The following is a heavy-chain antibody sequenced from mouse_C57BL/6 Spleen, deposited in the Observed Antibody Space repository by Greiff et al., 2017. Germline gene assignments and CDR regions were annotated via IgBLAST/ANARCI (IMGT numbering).Heavy chain of an antibody. CDR3: HTGTGY. J-gene: IGHJ2*01. V-gene: IGHV1-82*01. D-gene: IGHD4-1*01. Sequence: VQLQQSGPELVKPGASVKISCKASGYAFSSPWMNWVKQRPGKGLEWIGRIYPGDGDTNYNGKFKGKATLTADKSSSTAYMHLSSRTSEDSAVYFCHTGTGYWGQGTTLTVSS. CDR2: IYPGDGDT. CDR1: GYAFSSPW.